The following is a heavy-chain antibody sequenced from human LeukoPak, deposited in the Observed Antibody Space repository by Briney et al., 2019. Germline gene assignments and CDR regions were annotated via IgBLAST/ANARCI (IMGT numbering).Heavy chain of an antibody. J-gene: IGHJ4*02. Sequence: SETLSLTRTGSGYSIIRGYYWGWIRQPPGKGLEWIGRIYASGSTNYSPSLKSRVTLSVDTSKHQFSLTLSSVTAPGTAVYYRSREGVWGYYWYYFDYWGQGTLVTASS. CDR3: SREGVWGYYWYYFDY. CDR2: IYASGST. CDR1: GYSIIRGYY. V-gene: IGHV4-38-2*02. D-gene: IGHD1-1*01.